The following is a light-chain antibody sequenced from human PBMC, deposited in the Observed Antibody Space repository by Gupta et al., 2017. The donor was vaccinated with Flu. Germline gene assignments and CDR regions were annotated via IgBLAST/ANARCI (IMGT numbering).Light chain of an antibody. Sequence: QSAPTQARSVSGSPGQSVTISRTGSSNDVGGSNRVSWYQQRPGKAPKLILYDVTERPSGVPDRFSGSKSGNTASLTISGLQADDEADYYCSSHAGRVTWVFGTGTTVTVL. V-gene: IGLV2-11*01. CDR1: SNDVGGSNR. J-gene: IGLJ1*01. CDR2: DVT. CDR3: SSHAGRVTWV.